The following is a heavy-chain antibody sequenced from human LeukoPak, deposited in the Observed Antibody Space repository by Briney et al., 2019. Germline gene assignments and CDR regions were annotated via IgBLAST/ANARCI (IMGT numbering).Heavy chain of an antibody. CDR2: INPNSGGT. CDR1: GYTFTGYY. V-gene: IGHV1-2*02. CDR3: ARNIAVAVEYFQH. J-gene: IGHJ1*01. Sequence: ASVKVSCKASGYTFTGYYMHWVRQAPGQGLEWMGWINPNSGGTNYAQKFQGRVTMTRDTSISTAYVELSRLRSDDTAVYYCARNIAVAVEYFQHWGQGTLVTVSS. D-gene: IGHD6-19*01.